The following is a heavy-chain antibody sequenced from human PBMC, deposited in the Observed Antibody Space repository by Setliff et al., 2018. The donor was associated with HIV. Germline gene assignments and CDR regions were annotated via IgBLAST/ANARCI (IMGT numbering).Heavy chain of an antibody. CDR1: GYTFSSYG. CDR2: MNPNSGNT. V-gene: IGHV1-8*02. Sequence: GASVKVSCKASGYTFSSYGISWVRQAPGQGLEWMGWMNPNSGNTGYAQKFQGRVTMTRNTSISTAYMELSSLRPEDTAFYYCAKRGPCTGTSCSLDYWGQGALVTVSS. CDR3: AKRGPCTGTSCSLDY. D-gene: IGHD2-2*01. J-gene: IGHJ4*02.